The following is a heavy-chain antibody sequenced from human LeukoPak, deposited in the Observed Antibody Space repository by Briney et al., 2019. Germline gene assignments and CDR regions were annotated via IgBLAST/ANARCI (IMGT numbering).Heavy chain of an antibody. D-gene: IGHD6-13*01. J-gene: IGHJ5*02. CDR3: ARLGDQYSSSFNWFDP. CDR1: GGSISSYY. V-gene: IGHV4-59*01. CDR2: IYYSGST. Sequence: PSETLSLTCTVSGGSISSYYWSWIRQPPGKGLEWIGYIYYSGSTNYNPSLKSRVTISVDTSKNQFSLKLSSVTAADTAVYYCARLGDQYSSSFNWFDPWGQGTLVTVSS.